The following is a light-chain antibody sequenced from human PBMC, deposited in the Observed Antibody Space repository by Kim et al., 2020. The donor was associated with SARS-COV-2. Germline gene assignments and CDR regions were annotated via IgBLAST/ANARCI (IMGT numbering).Light chain of an antibody. Sequence: QSVLTQPPSASGTPGQRVIISCSGSSSNIGRNYVYWYQQFPGTAPKLLIHENSQRPSGVPDRFSGSKSGTSASLAISGLRSEDEADYFCAAWDDTLNGQVVFGGGTKLTVL. V-gene: IGLV1-47*01. CDR3: AAWDDTLNGQVV. CDR1: SSNIGRNY. J-gene: IGLJ3*02. CDR2: ENS.